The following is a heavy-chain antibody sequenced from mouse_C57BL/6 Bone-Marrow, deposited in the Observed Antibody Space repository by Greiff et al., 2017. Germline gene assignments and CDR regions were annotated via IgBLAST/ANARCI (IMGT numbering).Heavy chain of an antibody. Sequence: VQLQQPGAELVKPGASVKLSCKASGYTFTSYWMHWVQQRPGQGLEWIGMIHPNSGSTNYNEKFKSKATLTVDKSSSTAYMQLSSLTSEDSAVYYCARRAYYDGSSSDFDYWGQGTTRTVSS. CDR3: ARRAYYDGSSSDFDY. CDR1: GYTFTSYW. J-gene: IGHJ2*01. D-gene: IGHD1-1*01. CDR2: IHPNSGST. V-gene: IGHV1-64*01.